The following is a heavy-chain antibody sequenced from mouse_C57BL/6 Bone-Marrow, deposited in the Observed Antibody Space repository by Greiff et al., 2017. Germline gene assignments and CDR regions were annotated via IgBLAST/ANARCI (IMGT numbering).Heavy chain of an antibody. D-gene: IGHD1-1*01. CDR3: ARLYYGSSYGYFDV. Sequence: EVQGVESGPGMVKPSQSLSLTCTVTGYSITSGYDWHWIRHFPGNKLEWMGYISYSGSTNYNPSLKSRISITHDTSKNHFFLKLNSVTTEDTATYYCARLYYGSSYGYFDVWGTGTTVTVSS. J-gene: IGHJ1*03. CDR1: GYSITSGYD. V-gene: IGHV3-1*01. CDR2: ISYSGST.